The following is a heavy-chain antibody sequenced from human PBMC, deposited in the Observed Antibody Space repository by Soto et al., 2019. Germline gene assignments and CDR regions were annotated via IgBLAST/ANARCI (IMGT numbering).Heavy chain of an antibody. V-gene: IGHV3-30-3*01. D-gene: IGHD2-15*01. CDR1: GFTFSSYA. CDR2: ISDDGSNK. CDR3: ARDPGGTDFAECTYSIDY. J-gene: IGHJ4*02. Sequence: QLPRAESGGGVVQPGMSMRLSCAASGFTFSSYAMHWVRQAPGKGLEWVAVISDDGSNKYYADSVKGRFTISRDNSKNTLDLQINSLRAEDTAVYYCARDPGGTDFAECTYSIDYWGQGTLVTVS.